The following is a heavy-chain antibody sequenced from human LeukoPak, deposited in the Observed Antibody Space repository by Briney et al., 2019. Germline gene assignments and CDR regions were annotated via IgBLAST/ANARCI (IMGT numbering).Heavy chain of an antibody. Sequence: ASVKVSCKASGYTFTSYDINWVRQATGQGLEWMGWMNPNSGNTGYAQKFQGRVTMTRNTSISTAYMELSSLRSEDTAVYYCAGGTYYYDSSGYYEWYYWGQGTLVTVSS. J-gene: IGHJ4*02. CDR3: AGGTYYYDSSGYYEWYY. D-gene: IGHD3-22*01. CDR1: GYTFTSYD. V-gene: IGHV1-8*01. CDR2: MNPNSGNT.